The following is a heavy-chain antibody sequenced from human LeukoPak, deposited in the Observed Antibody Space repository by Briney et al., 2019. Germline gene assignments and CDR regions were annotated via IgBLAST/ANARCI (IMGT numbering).Heavy chain of an antibody. J-gene: IGHJ3*02. D-gene: IGHD3-9*01. CDR2: TYYGEST. CDR3: ARAPARGIRYFDLTAGAFDI. V-gene: IGHV4-59*02. CDR1: GGSVGTSF. Sequence: SETLSLTCTVSGGSVGTSFLSWIRQPPGKGLEFIGYTYYGESTNYNSSLKTRVTISVDTSRNQFSLNLNSVTTADTAVYYCARAPARGIRYFDLTAGAFDIWGQGTMVTVSS.